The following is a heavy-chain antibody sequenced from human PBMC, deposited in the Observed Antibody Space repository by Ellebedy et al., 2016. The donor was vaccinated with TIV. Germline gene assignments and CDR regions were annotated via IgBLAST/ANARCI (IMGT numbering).Heavy chain of an antibody. D-gene: IGHD6-19*01. J-gene: IGHJ4*02. CDR3: AREGRSSGRAGIFDL. V-gene: IGHV3-30*04. Sequence: GESLKISCAASEFTFSGHPMHWVRHPPGKGLEWVAVISTDGSGNTYADSVKGRFTISRDNSKNTRDLLMNSLRVEDSAVYYCAREGRSSGRAGIFDLWGQGILVTVSS. CDR2: ISTDGSGN. CDR1: EFTFSGHP.